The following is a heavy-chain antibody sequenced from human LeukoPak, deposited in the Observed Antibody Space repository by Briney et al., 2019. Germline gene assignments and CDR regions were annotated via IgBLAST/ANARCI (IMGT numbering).Heavy chain of an antibody. CDR2: ISWNSGSI. D-gene: IGHD6-13*01. CDR1: GFTFDDYA. Sequence: PGGSLRLSCAASGFTFDDYAMHWVRQAPGKGLEWVSGISWNSGSIGYADSVKGRFTISRDNSKNTLYLQMNSLRAEDTAVYYCAKTEPAPYSSSWPDYWGQGTLVTVSS. V-gene: IGHV3-9*01. J-gene: IGHJ4*02. CDR3: AKTEPAPYSSSWPDY.